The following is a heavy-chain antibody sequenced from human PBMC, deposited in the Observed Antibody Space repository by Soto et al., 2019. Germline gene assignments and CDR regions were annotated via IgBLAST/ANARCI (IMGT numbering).Heavy chain of an antibody. CDR3: ARDQAAAGTYYREGSYYGMDV. Sequence: QVQLVESGGGVVQPGRSLRLSCAASGFTFSSYGMHWVRQAPGKGLEWVAVIWYDGSNKYYADSVKGRFTISRDNSKNTMYLQMNSLRAEDTAVYYCARDQAAAGTYYREGSYYGMDVCGQGTTVTVSS. J-gene: IGHJ6*02. V-gene: IGHV3-33*01. D-gene: IGHD6-13*01. CDR1: GFTFSSYG. CDR2: IWYDGSNK.